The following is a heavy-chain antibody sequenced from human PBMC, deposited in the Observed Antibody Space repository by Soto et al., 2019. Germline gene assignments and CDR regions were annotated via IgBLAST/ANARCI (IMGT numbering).Heavy chain of an antibody. CDR2: TYYRSKWYN. CDR1: GDSVSSNSAA. D-gene: IGHD6-6*01. J-gene: IGHJ6*02. V-gene: IGHV6-1*01. Sequence: PSQTLSLTCAISGDSVSSNSAAWNWIRQSPSRGLEWLGRTYYRSKWYNDYAVSVKSRITINPDTSKNQFSLQLNSVTPEDTAVYYCARVKFNSSSHPLVDYYYGMDVWGQGTTVTVSS. CDR3: ARVKFNSSSHPLVDYYYGMDV.